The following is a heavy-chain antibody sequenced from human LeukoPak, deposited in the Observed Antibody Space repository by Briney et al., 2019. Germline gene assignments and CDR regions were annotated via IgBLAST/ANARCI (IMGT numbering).Heavy chain of an antibody. Sequence: GGSLRLSCAASGFTFSSYAMSWVRQAPGKGLEWVSAIGGSGGSTYYADSVKGRFTISRDNSKNTLYLQMNSLRAEDTAVYYCAKDLRNSVSPSPSAFDIWGQGTMVTVSS. J-gene: IGHJ3*02. V-gene: IGHV3-23*01. CDR1: GFTFSSYA. D-gene: IGHD2-8*01. CDR2: IGGSGGST. CDR3: AKDLRNSVSPSPSAFDI.